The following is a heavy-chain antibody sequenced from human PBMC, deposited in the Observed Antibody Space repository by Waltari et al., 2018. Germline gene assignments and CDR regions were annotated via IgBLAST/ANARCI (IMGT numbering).Heavy chain of an antibody. CDR3: ASSGDSSGYINY. CDR1: GGSISSYY. J-gene: IGHJ4*02. Sequence: QVQLQESGPGLVTPSETLSLTCTVSGGSISSYYWSWIRQPPGKGLEWIGYIYYSGSTNYNPSLKSRVTISVDTSKNQFSLKLSSVTAADTAVYYCASSGDSSGYINYWGQGTLVTVSS. CDR2: IYYSGST. D-gene: IGHD3-22*01. V-gene: IGHV4-59*01.